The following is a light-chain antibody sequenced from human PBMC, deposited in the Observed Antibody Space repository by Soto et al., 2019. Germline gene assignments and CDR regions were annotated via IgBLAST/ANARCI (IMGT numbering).Light chain of an antibody. CDR2: GAS. J-gene: IGKJ4*01. CDR1: QSVSSSY. V-gene: IGKV3-15*01. Sequence: TKSPGTLSLSPGERATLSCRASQSVSSSYLAWYQQKPGQAPRLLIYGASTRATGIPARFGGSGSGTEFTLTISSLQSEDFARYYCQQYNKWPQLTFGGGTKVDIK. CDR3: QQYNKWPQLT.